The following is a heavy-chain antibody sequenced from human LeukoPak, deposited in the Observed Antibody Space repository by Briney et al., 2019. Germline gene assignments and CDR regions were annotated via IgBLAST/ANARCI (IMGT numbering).Heavy chain of an antibody. D-gene: IGHD2-8*02. CDR1: GFTFNSYA. V-gene: IGHV3-23*01. CDR2: IIGGGLNT. CDR3: PKCVKSLVVLAPLDL. Sequence: GGSLRLSCVASGFTFNSYAMTWVRQAPGTGLHWVSSIIGGGLNTYYADSVKGRFTISRDNSNKTLYLHMHRLTPEDTPVCFFPKCVKSLVVLAPLDLWGQGALVTVSS. J-gene: IGHJ4*02.